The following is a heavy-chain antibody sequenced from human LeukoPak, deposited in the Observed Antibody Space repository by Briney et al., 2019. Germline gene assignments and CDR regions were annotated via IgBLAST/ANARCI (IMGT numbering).Heavy chain of an antibody. V-gene: IGHV4-59*01. CDR3: ARVRITMVRGVIRSYYFDY. CDR2: IYYSGST. CDR1: GGSISSYY. Sequence: SETLSLTCTVSGGSISSYYWSWLRQPPGKGLEWIGYIYYSGSTNYNPSLKSRVTISVDTSKNQFSLKLSSVTAADTAVYYCARVRITMVRGVIRSYYFDYWGQGTLVTVSS. J-gene: IGHJ4*02. D-gene: IGHD3-10*01.